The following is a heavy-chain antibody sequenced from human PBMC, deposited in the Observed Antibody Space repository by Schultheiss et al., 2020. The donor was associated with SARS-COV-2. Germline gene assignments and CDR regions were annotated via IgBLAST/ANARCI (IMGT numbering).Heavy chain of an antibody. Sequence: GGSLRLSCAASGFTFSSYWMHWVRQAPGKGLVWVSRINSDGSSTSYADSVKGRFTISRDNAKNSLYLQMNSLRAEDTAVYYCARQRVRKPNYDILTGYKYYYYYGMDVWGQGTTVTVSS. CDR3: ARQRVRKPNYDILTGYKYYYYYGMDV. CDR1: GFTFSSYW. J-gene: IGHJ6*02. D-gene: IGHD3-9*01. CDR2: INSDGSST. V-gene: IGHV3-74*01.